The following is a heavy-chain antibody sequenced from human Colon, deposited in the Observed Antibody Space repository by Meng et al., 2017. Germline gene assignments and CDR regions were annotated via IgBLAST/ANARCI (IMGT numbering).Heavy chain of an antibody. D-gene: IGHD3-10*01. V-gene: IGHV3-11*01. CDR3: ARDHGAGLDH. CDR1: RCTFRDNY. J-gene: IGHJ4*02. Sequence: GEVVEVGGGLGRPGGTLRLCCAAARCTFRDNYMTWSRQAPGKGMEGVSDISSSGKNIDYGDSVKGRFTISRDNANNSLYLQMDSLTADDTAVYYCARDHGAGLDHWGQGALVTVSS. CDR2: ISSSGKNI.